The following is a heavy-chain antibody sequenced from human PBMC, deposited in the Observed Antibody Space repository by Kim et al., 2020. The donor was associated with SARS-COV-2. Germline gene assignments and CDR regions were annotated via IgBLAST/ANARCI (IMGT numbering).Heavy chain of an antibody. CDR3: ANTVGYSSGWLQFDY. D-gene: IGHD6-19*01. Sequence: SETLSLTCTVSGGSISSSSYYWGWIRQPPGKGLEWIGSIYYSGSTYYNPSLKSRVTISVDTSKNQFSLKLSSVTAADTAVYYCANTVGYSSGWLQFDYWGQGTLVTVSS. V-gene: IGHV4-39*01. CDR1: GGSISSSSYY. J-gene: IGHJ4*02. CDR2: IYYSGST.